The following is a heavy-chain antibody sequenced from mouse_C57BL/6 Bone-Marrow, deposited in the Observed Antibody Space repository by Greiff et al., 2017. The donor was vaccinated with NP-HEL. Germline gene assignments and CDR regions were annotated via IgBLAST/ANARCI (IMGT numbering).Heavy chain of an antibody. V-gene: IGHV5-4*01. CDR2: ISDGGSYT. Sequence: EVKLMESGGGLVKPGGSLKLSCAASGFTFSSYAMSWVRQTPEKRLEWVATISDGGSYTYYPDNVKGRFTISSDNAKNNLYLQMSHLKSEDSAMYYCAREGYEAWFAYWGQGTLVTVSA. D-gene: IGHD2-2*01. CDR1: GFTFSSYA. J-gene: IGHJ3*01. CDR3: AREGYEAWFAY.